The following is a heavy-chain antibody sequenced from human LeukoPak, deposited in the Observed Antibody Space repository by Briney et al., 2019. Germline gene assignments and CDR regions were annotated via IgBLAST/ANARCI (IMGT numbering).Heavy chain of an antibody. CDR2: IYYSGST. CDR3: ARDYYYYDSSGYYGCAFDI. Sequence: PSETLSLTCTVSGGSISSYYWSWIRQPPGKGLEWIGYIYYSGSTNYNPSLKSRVTISVDTSKNQFSLKLSSVTAPDTAVYYCARDYYYYDSSGYYGCAFDIWGQGTMVTVSS. D-gene: IGHD3-22*01. CDR1: GGSISSYY. V-gene: IGHV4-59*01. J-gene: IGHJ3*02.